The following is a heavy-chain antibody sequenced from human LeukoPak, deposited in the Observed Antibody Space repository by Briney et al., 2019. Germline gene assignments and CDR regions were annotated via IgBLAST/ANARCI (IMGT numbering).Heavy chain of an antibody. Sequence: ASVKVSCKASGYTFTSYGISWVRQAPGQGLEWLGWISAYKGDTNYAQKLQGRVTMTTDKSTSTAYMELRSLRSDDTAVYYCARYDSSGYYYGSIDYWGQGTLVTVFS. V-gene: IGHV1-18*01. CDR1: GYTFTSYG. D-gene: IGHD3-22*01. J-gene: IGHJ4*02. CDR3: ARYDSSGYYYGSIDY. CDR2: ISAYKGDT.